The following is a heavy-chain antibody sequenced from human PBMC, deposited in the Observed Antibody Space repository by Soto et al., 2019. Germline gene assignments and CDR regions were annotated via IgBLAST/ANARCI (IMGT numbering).Heavy chain of an antibody. CDR3: ARLFSSGYDLHYYYGMDV. V-gene: IGHV4-39*01. CDR1: GGSTSSSSYY. CDR2: IYYSGST. J-gene: IGHJ6*02. D-gene: IGHD5-12*01. Sequence: SETLSLTCTVSGGSTSSSSYYWGWIRQPPGKGLEWIGSIYYSGSTYYNPSLKSRVTISVDTSKNQFSLKLSSVTAADTAVYYCARLFSSGYDLHYYYGMDVWGQGTTVTVSS.